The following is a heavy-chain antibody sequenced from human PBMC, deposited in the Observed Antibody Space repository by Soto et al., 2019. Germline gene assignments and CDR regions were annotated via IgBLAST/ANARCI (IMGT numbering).Heavy chain of an antibody. J-gene: IGHJ4*02. D-gene: IGHD1-26*01. CDR1: GYTFTTYA. V-gene: IGHV1-3*04. CDR3: ARQWKLTAVFVD. CDR2: INTGNGNT. Sequence: GASVKVSCKASGYTFTTYAMHWVRQAPGQRPEWMGWINTGNGNTKYSQNFQGRVTITSDTSASTAYVELSSLRPEDTAVYYCARQWKLTAVFVDWGQGTLVTVSS.